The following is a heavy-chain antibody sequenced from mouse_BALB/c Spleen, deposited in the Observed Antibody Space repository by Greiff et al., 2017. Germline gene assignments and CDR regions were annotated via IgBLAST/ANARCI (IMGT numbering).Heavy chain of an antibody. CDR1: GYTFTSYY. CDR3: AREGVQGYFDY. J-gene: IGHJ2*01. V-gene: IGHV1S56*01. D-gene: IGHD3-2*02. CDR2: IYPGDGST. Sequence: QVQLQQSGPELVKPGASVKMSCKASGYTFTSYYIHWVKQRPGQGLEWIGWIYPGDGSTKYNEKFKGKATLTSDKSSSTAYMELSSLTSEDSAVYYCAREGVQGYFDYWGQGTTLTVSS.